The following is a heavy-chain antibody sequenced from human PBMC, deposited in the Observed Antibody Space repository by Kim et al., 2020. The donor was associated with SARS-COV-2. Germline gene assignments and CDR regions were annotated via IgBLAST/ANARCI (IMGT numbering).Heavy chain of an antibody. Sequence: GRFTISRDNAKNSLYLQMNSLGAEDTALYYCAKAHWRVFGELWGVPWFDPWGQGTLVTVSS. CDR3: AKAHWRVFGELWGVPWFDP. D-gene: IGHD3-10*02. J-gene: IGHJ5*02. V-gene: IGHV3-9*01.